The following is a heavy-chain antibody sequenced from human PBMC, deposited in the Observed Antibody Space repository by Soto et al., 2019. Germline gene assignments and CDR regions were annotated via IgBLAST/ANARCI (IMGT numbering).Heavy chain of an antibody. Sequence: GGSLRLSCAASGFTFSSYWMHWVRQAPGKGLVWVSRINSDGSSTSYADSVKGRFTISRDNAKNTLYLQMKSLRAEDTAVYYCARDRVVRGVINNWFDPWGQGTLVTVSS. D-gene: IGHD3-10*01. J-gene: IGHJ5*02. CDR3: ARDRVVRGVINNWFDP. CDR2: INSDGSST. V-gene: IGHV3-74*01. CDR1: GFTFSSYW.